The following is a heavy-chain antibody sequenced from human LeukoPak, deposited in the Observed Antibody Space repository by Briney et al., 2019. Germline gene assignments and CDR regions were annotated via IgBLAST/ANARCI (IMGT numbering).Heavy chain of an antibody. D-gene: IGHD3-16*02. CDR2: IYYSGST. J-gene: IGHJ4*02. V-gene: IGHV4-59*08. CDR1: GGSISSYY. CDR3: ARITNDYVWGSYLDY. Sequence: SETLSLTCTVSGGSISSYYWSWIRQPPGKGLEWIGYIYYSGSTNYNPSLKSRVTISVDTSKNQFSLKLSSVTAADTAVYYCARITNDYVWGSYLDYWGQGTLVTVSS.